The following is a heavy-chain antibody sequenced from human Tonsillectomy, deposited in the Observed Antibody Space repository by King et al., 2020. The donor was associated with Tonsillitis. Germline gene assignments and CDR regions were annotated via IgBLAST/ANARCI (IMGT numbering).Heavy chain of an antibody. CDR2: IFPADSDT. Sequence: QLVQSGAEVKKPGESLKISCQGSGYSFGTYWIGWVRQTPGKGLEWMGIIFPADSDTRYRPSFQNQVTISADQSIRTAYLQWTSLQASDTAIYYCARRMMWDLPLNNDVFDLWGQGTMVVVSP. D-gene: IGHD1-26*01. V-gene: IGHV5-51*03. CDR1: GYSFGTYW. J-gene: IGHJ3*01. CDR3: ARRMMWDLPLNNDVFDL.